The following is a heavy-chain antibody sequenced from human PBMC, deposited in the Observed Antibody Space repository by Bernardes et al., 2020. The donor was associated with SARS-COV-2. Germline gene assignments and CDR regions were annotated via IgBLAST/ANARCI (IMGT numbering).Heavy chain of an antibody. V-gene: IGHV4-34*01. CDR2: INHSGST. Sequence: SETLSLTCAVYGGSFSGYYWSWIRQPPGKGLEWIGEINHSGSTNYNPSLKSRVTISVDTSKNQFSLKLSSVTAADTAVYYCARGIITMVRGVYYGMDVWGQGTTVTVSS. CDR3: ARGIITMVRGVYYGMDV. CDR1: GGSFSGYY. D-gene: IGHD3-10*01. J-gene: IGHJ6*02.